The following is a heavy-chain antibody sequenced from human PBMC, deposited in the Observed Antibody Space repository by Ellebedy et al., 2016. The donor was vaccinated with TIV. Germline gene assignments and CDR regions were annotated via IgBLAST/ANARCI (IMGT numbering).Heavy chain of an antibody. CDR3: ARESNSELHFDY. Sequence: MPSETLSLTCTVSGGSISSYYWSWIRQHPGKGLEWIGSIYYSGSTYYNPSLKSRVTISVDTSKNQFSLKLSSVTAADTAVYYCARESNSELHFDYWGQGNLVTVSS. CDR2: IYYSGST. J-gene: IGHJ4*02. CDR1: GGSISSYY. D-gene: IGHD4-11*01. V-gene: IGHV4-59*06.